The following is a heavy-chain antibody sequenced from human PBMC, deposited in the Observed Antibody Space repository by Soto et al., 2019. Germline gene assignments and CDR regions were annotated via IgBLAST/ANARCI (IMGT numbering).Heavy chain of an antibody. CDR3: ARYFRGSGRYFFDY. J-gene: IGHJ4*02. Sequence: GVLRLSCVSSGFTFSSSFMGCVLHAPGKGLEWVANINQDGGGTYYVDSVQGRFTISRDNAKDSLYLQMNSLRGEDTAVYYCARYFRGSGRYFFDYWGQGTLVTVSS. V-gene: IGHV3-7*03. D-gene: IGHD6-19*01. CDR1: GFTFSSSF. CDR2: INQDGGGT.